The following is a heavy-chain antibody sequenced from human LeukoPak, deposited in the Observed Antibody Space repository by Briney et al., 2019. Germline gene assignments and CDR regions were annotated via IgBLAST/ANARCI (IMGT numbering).Heavy chain of an antibody. CDR3: AKAHDILAGYFDY. CDR1: GFTFSSYA. D-gene: IGHD3-9*01. J-gene: IGHJ4*02. CDR2: ISGSGANT. Sequence: GGSLRLSCAASGFTFSSYAMSWVRQAPGKGLEWVSVISGSGANTYYADSVKGRFTISRDNSNNTVYLQMNSLRADDTAVYYCAKAHDILAGYFDYWGQGTLVTVSS. V-gene: IGHV3-23*01.